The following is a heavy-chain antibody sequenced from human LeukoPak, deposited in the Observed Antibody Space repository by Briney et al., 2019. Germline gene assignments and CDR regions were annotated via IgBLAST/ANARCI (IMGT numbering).Heavy chain of an antibody. CDR1: GYTFTGYY. CDR2: INPNSGGT. J-gene: IGHJ4*02. Sequence: ASVKVSCKASGYTFTGYYMHWVRQAPGQGLEWMGWINPNSGGTNYAQKFQGWVTMTRDTSISTAYMELSRLRSDDTAVYYCAREYSPRGWHFDCWGQGTLVTVSS. V-gene: IGHV1-2*04. D-gene: IGHD5-12*01. CDR3: AREYSPRGWHFDC.